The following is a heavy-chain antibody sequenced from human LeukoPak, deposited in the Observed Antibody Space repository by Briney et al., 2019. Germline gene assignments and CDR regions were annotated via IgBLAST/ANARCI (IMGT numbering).Heavy chain of an antibody. CDR2: INHSGST. J-gene: IGHJ5*02. CDR1: GGSFSGYY. CDR3: ARKTMIVVVNWFDP. Sequence: SETLSLTCAVYGGSFSGYYWSWIRQPPGKGLKWIGEINHSGSTNYNPSLKSRVTISVDTSKNQFSLKLSSVTAADTAVYYCARKTMIVVVNWFDPWGQGTLVTVSS. V-gene: IGHV4-34*01. D-gene: IGHD3-22*01.